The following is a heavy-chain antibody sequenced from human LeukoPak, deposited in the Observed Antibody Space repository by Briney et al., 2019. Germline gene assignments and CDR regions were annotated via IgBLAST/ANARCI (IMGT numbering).Heavy chain of an antibody. V-gene: IGHV3-23*01. D-gene: IGHD3-16*02. CDR1: GFTFSSYA. J-gene: IGHJ4*02. Sequence: PGGSLRLSCAASGFTFSSYAMSWVRQGPGKGLEWVSAISGSGGSTYYADSVKGRFTISGDNSKNTLYLQMNSLRAEDTAVYYCAKGPEAYVWGSYRDYWGQGTLVTVSS. CDR2: ISGSGGST. CDR3: AKGPEAYVWGSYRDY.